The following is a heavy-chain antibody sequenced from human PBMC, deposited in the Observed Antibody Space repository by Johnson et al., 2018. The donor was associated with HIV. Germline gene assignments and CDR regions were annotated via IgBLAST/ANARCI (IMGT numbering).Heavy chain of an antibody. J-gene: IGHJ3*02. Sequence: VQLVESGGGLIQPGGSLRLSCAASGFTVSSNYMSWVRQASGKGLELVSLLYSSGKTYYADSVKGRFTISRDYSKNRLYLQMNSLRAEDTAVYYCAKGLVYADPDDAFDIWGQGTMVTVSS. CDR2: LYSSGKT. CDR1: GFTVSSNY. V-gene: IGHV3-66*03. D-gene: IGHD2-8*01. CDR3: AKGLVYADPDDAFDI.